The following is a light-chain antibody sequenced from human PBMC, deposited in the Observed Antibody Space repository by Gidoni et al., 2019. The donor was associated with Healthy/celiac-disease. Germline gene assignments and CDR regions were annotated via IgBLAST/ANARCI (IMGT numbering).Light chain of an antibody. CDR1: QRLLHSNRYNY. J-gene: IGKJ2*01. Sequence: DVVVTQSPLSLLVTPGEPASISCRSSQRLLHSNRYNYLDWYLQKPGQSPQLLIYLGSNRASGVPDRFSGSGSGTDFTLKISRVEAEDVGVYYCMQALRTPPTFGQGTKLEIK. CDR2: LGS. V-gene: IGKV2-28*01. CDR3: MQALRTPPT.